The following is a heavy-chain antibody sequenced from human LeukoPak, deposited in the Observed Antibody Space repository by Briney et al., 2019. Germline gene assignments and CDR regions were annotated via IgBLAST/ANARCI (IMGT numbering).Heavy chain of an antibody. CDR2: INHSGST. Sequence: SETLSLTCTVSGGSISSGDYYWSWIRQPPGKGLEWIGEINHSGSTNYNPSLKSRVTISVDTSKNQFSLKLSSVTAADTAVYYCARWGRRLRFLEWLSGGRFDPWGQGTLVTVSS. J-gene: IGHJ5*02. CDR3: ARWGRRLRFLEWLSGGRFDP. D-gene: IGHD3-3*01. CDR1: GGSISSGDYY. V-gene: IGHV4-39*07.